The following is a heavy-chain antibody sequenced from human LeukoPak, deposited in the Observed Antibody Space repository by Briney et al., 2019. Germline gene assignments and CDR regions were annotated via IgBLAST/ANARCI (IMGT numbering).Heavy chain of an antibody. CDR3: ARCLRWELQTNELDY. CDR2: INPNSGGT. V-gene: IGHV1-2*02. Sequence: GASVKVSCKASGYTFTGYYMHWVRQAPGQGLEWMGWINPNSGGTNYAQKFQGRVTMTRDTSISTAYMELRSLRSDDTAVYYCARCLRWELQTNELDYWGQGTLVTVSS. CDR1: GYTFTGYY. D-gene: IGHD1-26*01. J-gene: IGHJ4*02.